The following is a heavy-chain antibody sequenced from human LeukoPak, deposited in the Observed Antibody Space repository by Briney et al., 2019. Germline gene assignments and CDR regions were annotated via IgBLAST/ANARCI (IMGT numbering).Heavy chain of an antibody. J-gene: IGHJ4*02. CDR2: ISSSSSTI. V-gene: IGHV3-48*04. Sequence: GGTLRLSCAASGFTFSSYSMNWVRQAPGKGLEWVSYISSSSSTIYYADSVKGRFTISRDNAKNSLYLQMNSLRAEDTAVYYCAREGLDGGPDYWGQGTLVTVSS. CDR3: AREGLDGGPDY. CDR1: GFTFSSYS. D-gene: IGHD4-23*01.